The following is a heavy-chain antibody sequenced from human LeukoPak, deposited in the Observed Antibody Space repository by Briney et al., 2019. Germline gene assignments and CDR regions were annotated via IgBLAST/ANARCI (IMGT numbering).Heavy chain of an antibody. Sequence: ASVKVSCKASGFTFSSYAMHWVRQAPGQRLEWMGWINAGNGNTQYSQKFQGRVTITRDTSASTAYVELSSLTFEDTAVYYCARGTGCTGGSCSYYGMDVWGQGTTVTVSS. J-gene: IGHJ6*02. V-gene: IGHV1-3*01. CDR3: ARGTGCTGGSCSYYGMDV. CDR1: GFTFSSYA. D-gene: IGHD2-15*01. CDR2: INAGNGNT.